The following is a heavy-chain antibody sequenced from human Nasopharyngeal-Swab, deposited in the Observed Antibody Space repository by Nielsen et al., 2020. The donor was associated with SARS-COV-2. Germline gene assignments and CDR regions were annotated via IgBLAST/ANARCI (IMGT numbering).Heavy chain of an antibody. CDR1: GFTFSSYE. CDR2: ISSSGSTI. Sequence: GESLKISCAASGFTFSSYEMNWVRQAPGEGLEWVSYISSSGSTIYYADSVKGRFTISRDNAKNSLYLQMNSLRAEDTAVYYCAREERTPMIVVVIAYAFDIWGQGTMVTVSS. CDR3: AREERTPMIVVVIAYAFDI. V-gene: IGHV3-48*03. D-gene: IGHD3-22*01. J-gene: IGHJ3*02.